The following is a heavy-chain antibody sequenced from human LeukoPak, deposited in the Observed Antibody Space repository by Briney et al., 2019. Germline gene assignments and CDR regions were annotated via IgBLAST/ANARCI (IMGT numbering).Heavy chain of an antibody. CDR3: ARESRPTFYYDSSGYYPDY. D-gene: IGHD3-22*01. J-gene: IGHJ4*02. CDR1: GGSISSGDYY. CDR2: IYYSGST. Sequence: SETLSLTCTVSGGSISSGDYYWSWIHQPPGKGLEWIGYIYYSGSTFYNPSLKSRVIISVDTSKNQFSLKLSSVTAADTAVYYCARESRPTFYYDSSGYYPDYWGQGTLVTVSS. V-gene: IGHV4-30-4*01.